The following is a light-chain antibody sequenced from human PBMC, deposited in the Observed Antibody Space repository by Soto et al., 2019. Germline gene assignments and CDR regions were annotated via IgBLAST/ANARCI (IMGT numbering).Light chain of an antibody. J-gene: IGKJ3*01. CDR2: GAS. CDR1: QSVRSTY. V-gene: IGKV3-20*01. CDR3: QQCVIWPLFT. Sequence: EIVLTQSPGTLSLSPGAGAPLACRARQSVRSTYLAWYQQKPGQAPRLLIYGASSRATGIPDRFSGSGSGTDFTLTISSLEPEDFAVYYCQQCVIWPLFTFGPGTKVDIK.